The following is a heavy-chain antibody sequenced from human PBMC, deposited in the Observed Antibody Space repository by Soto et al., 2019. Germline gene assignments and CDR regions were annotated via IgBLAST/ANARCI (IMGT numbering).Heavy chain of an antibody. V-gene: IGHV1-2*02. CDR1: GYPVTAYY. CDR3: ASGGGVGVAGSAAFDM. Sequence: QLHLVQSGAVVKKPGASVTVSCSASGYPVTAYYMHWVRQAPGRGLEWMGGINPATGAAKYTQTFQGRVTMTRDTSTSTVFMELCGRTSEDTAVFYCASGGGVGVAGSAAFDMWGQGTLVTVSS. D-gene: IGHD3-3*01. CDR2: INPATGAA. J-gene: IGHJ3*02.